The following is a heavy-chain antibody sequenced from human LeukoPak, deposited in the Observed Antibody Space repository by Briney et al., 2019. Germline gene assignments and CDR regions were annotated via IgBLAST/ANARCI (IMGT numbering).Heavy chain of an antibody. Sequence: ASVKVSCKVSGYTFTDYYMHWVQQAPGKGLEWMGLVDTEDGETIYAEKFQGRVTITADTSTDTAYMELSSLRSEDTAVYYCATVDIVATIRGWFDPWGQGTLVTVSS. CDR3: ATVDIVATIRGWFDP. CDR1: GYTFTDYY. J-gene: IGHJ5*02. CDR2: VDTEDGET. D-gene: IGHD5-12*01. V-gene: IGHV1-69-2*01.